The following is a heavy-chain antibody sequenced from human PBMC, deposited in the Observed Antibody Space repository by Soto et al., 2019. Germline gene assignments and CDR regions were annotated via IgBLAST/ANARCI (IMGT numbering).Heavy chain of an antibody. D-gene: IGHD3-10*01. J-gene: IGHJ5*02. Sequence: GASVKVSCKASGYNFLTYGISWLRQAPGRGLEWMGWISTDNTHRNYAQNFQERVTMTTDTSTNTAYMELRSLISDDTAIYYCARDRPGISVIRAVKTYNYFDPWGQGTLVTVSS. CDR2: ISTDNTHR. CDR1: GYNFLTYG. CDR3: ARDRPGISVIRAVKTYNYFDP. V-gene: IGHV1-18*01.